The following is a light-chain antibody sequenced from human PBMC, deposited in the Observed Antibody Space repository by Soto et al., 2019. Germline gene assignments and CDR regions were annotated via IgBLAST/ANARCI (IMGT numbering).Light chain of an antibody. CDR2: RND. CDR3: AAWDDSLSAVV. J-gene: IGLJ2*01. CDR1: SSNIGSNY. V-gene: IGLV1-47*01. Sequence: QSVLTQPPSASGTPGQRVTISCSGSSSNIGSNYVYWYQQLPGSSPKLLIYRNDQRPSGVPDRFSASKSGTAASLAISGLRSEDEADYHNAAWDDSLSAVVFGGGTKLTVL.